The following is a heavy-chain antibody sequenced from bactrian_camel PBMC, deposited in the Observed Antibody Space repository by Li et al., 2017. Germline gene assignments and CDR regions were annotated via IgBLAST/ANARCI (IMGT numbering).Heavy chain of an antibody. CDR1: GFAFSSYD. D-gene: IGHD2*01. V-gene: IGHV3S40*01. Sequence: DVQLVESGGGLVQPGGSLRLSCAASGFAFSSYDMSWSYDMSWVRQAPGKGLEWVSTINSGGGSTYYADSVKGRFTISRDNAKNTVYLQMNSLKSEDTALYYCATEVSGGYYPRIGGQGTQVTVS. J-gene: IGHJ4*01. CDR3: ATEVSGGYYPRI. CDR2: INSGGGST.